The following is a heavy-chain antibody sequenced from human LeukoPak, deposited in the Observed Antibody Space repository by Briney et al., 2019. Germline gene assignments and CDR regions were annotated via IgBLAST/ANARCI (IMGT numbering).Heavy chain of an antibody. CDR1: GGSFSGYY. CDR2: INHSGST. V-gene: IGHV4-34*01. D-gene: IGHD5-18*01. J-gene: IGHJ5*02. Sequence: SETLSLTRAVYGGSFSGYYWSWIRQPPGKGLEWIGEINHSGSTNYNPSLKSRVTISVDTSKNQFSLKLSSVTAADTAVYYCATTFLDTAMVMGGNWFDPWGQGTLVTVSS. CDR3: ATTFLDTAMVMGGNWFDP.